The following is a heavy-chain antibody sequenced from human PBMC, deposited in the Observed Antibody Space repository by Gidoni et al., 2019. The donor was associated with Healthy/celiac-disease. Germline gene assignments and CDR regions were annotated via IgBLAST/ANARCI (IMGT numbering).Heavy chain of an antibody. D-gene: IGHD3-10*01. Sequence: EVQLVESGGGLVKPGGSLRLSCAASGFTFSSSSMNWVRQAQGKGLDWVSSISSSISYIYYADSVKGRFNIARENAKNSLYLQMNSLRAEDTAVYYCARDQGYGSGPTSLYYYYGMDVWGQGTTVTVSS. CDR3: ARDQGYGSGPTSLYYYYGMDV. V-gene: IGHV3-21*01. CDR1: GFTFSSSS. CDR2: ISSSISYI. J-gene: IGHJ6*02.